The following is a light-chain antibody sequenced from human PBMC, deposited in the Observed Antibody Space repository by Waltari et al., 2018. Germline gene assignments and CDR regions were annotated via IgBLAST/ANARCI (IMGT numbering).Light chain of an antibody. V-gene: IGKV3-20*01. CDR1: QRVGRF. J-gene: IGKJ1*01. CDR2: HAS. CDR3: QKYVNLPAT. Sequence: DIVLTQSPSTLSFSPGERATLSCRASQRVGRFLAWYQQKPGQAPRLLIYHASIRATGIPDRFSGSGSGTDFSLTISGLEPEDFAVYYCQKYVNLPATFGQGTKVEIK.